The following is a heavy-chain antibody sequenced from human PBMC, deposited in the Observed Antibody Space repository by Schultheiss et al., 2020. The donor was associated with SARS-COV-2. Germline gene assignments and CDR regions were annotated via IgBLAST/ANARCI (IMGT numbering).Heavy chain of an antibody. Sequence: SETLSLTCTVSGGSISSSSYYWGWIRQPAGKGLEWIGRIYTSGSTNYNPSLKSRVTISVDTSKNQFSLKLSSVTAADTAVYYCARRGGSGWHFDYWGQGTLVTVSS. CDR2: IYTSGST. V-gene: IGHV4-61*02. CDR1: GGSISSSSYY. D-gene: IGHD6-19*01. CDR3: ARRGGSGWHFDY. J-gene: IGHJ4*02.